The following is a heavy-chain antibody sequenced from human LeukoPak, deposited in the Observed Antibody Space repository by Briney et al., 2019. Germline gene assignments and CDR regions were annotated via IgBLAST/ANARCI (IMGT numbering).Heavy chain of an antibody. V-gene: IGHV3-23*01. J-gene: IGHJ4*02. CDR2: ISGSGGGT. Sequence: GGSLRLSCAASGFTFSNSAMSWVRQAPGKGLEWVSAISGSGGGTYYADSVKGRFTISRDNSKNTLYLQMNSLRAEDTAVYYCAKEYCSGGSCYCSRWGQGTLVTVPS. CDR3: AKEYCSGGSCYCSR. D-gene: IGHD2-15*01. CDR1: GFTFSNSA.